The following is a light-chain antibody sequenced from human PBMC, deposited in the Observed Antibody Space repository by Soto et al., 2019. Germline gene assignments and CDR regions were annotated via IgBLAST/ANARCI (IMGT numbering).Light chain of an antibody. CDR2: GAS. V-gene: IGKV3-20*01. CDR1: QSVSKNY. J-gene: IGKJ4*01. Sequence: EIVLTQSPGTLSLSPGERGTLSCRASQSVSKNYLAWYQQKPGQAPRLLIYGASSRATGIPDRFSGSGSGTDFTLTISRLEPEDFAVYSCQQYVSSPLTFGGGTKVEIK. CDR3: QQYVSSPLT.